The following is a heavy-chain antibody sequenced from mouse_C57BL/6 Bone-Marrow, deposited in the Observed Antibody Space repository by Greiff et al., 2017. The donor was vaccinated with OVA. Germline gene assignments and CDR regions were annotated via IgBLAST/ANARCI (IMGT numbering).Heavy chain of an antibody. CDR1: GFTFSSYG. Sequence: EVKLVESGGDLVKPGGSLKLSCAASGFTFSSYGMSWVRQTPDKRLEWVATISSGGSYTYYPDSVKGRFTISRDNAKNTLYLQMSSLKSEDTAMYYCARQNLYFDYWGQGTTLTVSS. CDR3: ARQNLYFDY. J-gene: IGHJ2*01. V-gene: IGHV5-6*01. CDR2: ISSGGSYT.